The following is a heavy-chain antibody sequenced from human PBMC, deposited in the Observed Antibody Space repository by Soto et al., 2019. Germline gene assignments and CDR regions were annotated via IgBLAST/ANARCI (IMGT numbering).Heavy chain of an antibody. CDR2: ISYDGSNK. Sequence: QVQLVESGGGVVQPGRSLRLSCAASGFTFSSYAMHWVRQAPGKGLEWVAVISYDGSNKYYADSVKGRFTISRDNSKNTLYLQMNSLRAEDTAVYYCAKGILLVPAVRDYFDYWGQGTLVTVSS. CDR1: GFTFSSYA. V-gene: IGHV3-30-3*01. D-gene: IGHD2-2*01. J-gene: IGHJ4*02. CDR3: AKGILLVPAVRDYFDY.